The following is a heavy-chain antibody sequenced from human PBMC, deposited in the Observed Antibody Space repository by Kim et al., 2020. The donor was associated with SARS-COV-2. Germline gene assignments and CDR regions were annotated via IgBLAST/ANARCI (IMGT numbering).Heavy chain of an antibody. V-gene: IGHV3-21*01. CDR1: GFTFSSYS. D-gene: IGHD6-6*01. CDR2: ISSSSSYI. Sequence: GSLRLSCAASGFTFSSYSMNWVRQAPGKGLEWVSSISSSSSYIYYADSVKGRFTISRDNAKNSLYLQMNSLRAEDTAVYYCATNEIAARAYFDYWGQGTLVTVSS. J-gene: IGHJ4*02. CDR3: ATNEIAARAYFDY.